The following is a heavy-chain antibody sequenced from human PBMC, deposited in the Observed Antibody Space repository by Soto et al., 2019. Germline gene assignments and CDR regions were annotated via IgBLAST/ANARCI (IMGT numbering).Heavy chain of an antibody. J-gene: IGHJ4*02. D-gene: IGHD3-10*01. V-gene: IGHV3-23*01. Sequence: ELQVLESGGGLVQPGGSLRLTCAASGFTLSEYGTSWVRQAPGKGLEWVSFVSGSGDSTYYTDSVKGRFTISRGSSKNTVCLQMNSLRAEDTAVYYCATSNYGERDWGQGTLDTVSS. CDR1: GFTLSEYG. CDR2: VSGSGDST. CDR3: ATSNYGERD.